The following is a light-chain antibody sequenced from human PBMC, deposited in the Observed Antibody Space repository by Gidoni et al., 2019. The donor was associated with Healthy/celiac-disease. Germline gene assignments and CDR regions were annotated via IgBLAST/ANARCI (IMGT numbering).Light chain of an antibody. CDR2: WAS. CDR3: QQYYSTPPA. J-gene: IGKJ2*01. Sequence: DIVMTQSQDSLAVSLGERATINCKYSQSVLYSSNNKNYLAWYQHKSGQPPKLLIYWASTRESVVPDRFSGSGSGTDFPLTISSLQAEDVAVYSCQQYYSTPPAFGQGTKLEIK. V-gene: IGKV4-1*01. CDR1: QSVLYSSNNKNY.